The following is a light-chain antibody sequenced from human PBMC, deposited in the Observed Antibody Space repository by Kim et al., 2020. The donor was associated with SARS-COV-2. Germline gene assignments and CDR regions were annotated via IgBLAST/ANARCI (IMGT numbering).Light chain of an antibody. CDR1: SSNIGNNA. J-gene: IGLJ2*01. Sequence: QRVIISCYGGSSNIGNNAVNGYQQCPGKAPKLLIYYDDLLPSGVADRFSGSKSGTSASLAISGLQSEDEADYYCAAWDDSLNGVVFGGGTQLTVL. V-gene: IGLV1-36*01. CDR3: AAWDDSLNGVV. CDR2: YDD.